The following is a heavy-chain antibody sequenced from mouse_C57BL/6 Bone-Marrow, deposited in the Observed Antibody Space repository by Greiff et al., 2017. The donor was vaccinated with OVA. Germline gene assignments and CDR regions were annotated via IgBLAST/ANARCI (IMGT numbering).Heavy chain of an antibody. V-gene: IGHV1-55*01. CDR2: IYPGSGST. J-gene: IGHJ4*01. CDR3: ARRYGSSYEDAMDY. CDR1: GYTFTSYW. D-gene: IGHD1-1*01. Sequence: QVQLQQPGAELVKSGASVKMSCKASGYTFTSYWITWVKQRPGQGLEWIGDIYPGSGSTNYNEKFKSKATLTVDTSSSTAYMQLSSLTSEDSAVYYCARRYGSSYEDAMDYWGQGTSVTVSS.